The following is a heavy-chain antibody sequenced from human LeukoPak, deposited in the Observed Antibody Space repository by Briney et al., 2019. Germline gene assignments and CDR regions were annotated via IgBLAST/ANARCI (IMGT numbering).Heavy chain of an antibody. J-gene: IGHJ4*02. V-gene: IGHV3-30*04. CDR1: GFTFSSYA. CDR3: ARDKLWFGELLLDY. CDR2: ISYDGSNK. Sequence: GRSLRLSCAASGFTFSSYAMHWVRQAPGKGLEWVAVISYDGSNKYYADSMKGRFTISRDNSKNTLYLQMNSLRAEDTAVYYCARDKLWFGELLLDYWGQGTLVTVSS. D-gene: IGHD3-10*01.